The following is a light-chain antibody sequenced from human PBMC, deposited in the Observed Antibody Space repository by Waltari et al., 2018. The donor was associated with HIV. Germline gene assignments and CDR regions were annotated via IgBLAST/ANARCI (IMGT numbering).Light chain of an antibody. J-gene: IGKJ2*01. CDR1: QSVSSN. CDR2: GAS. Sequence: EIVMTQSPDTLSVSPGGRATLSCRASQSVSSNLAWYQQKPGQAPRLLMYGASTRATGIPARFSGSGSGTEFTLTISGLQSEDFAVYYCQQYSNWLTYTFGQGTKLEIK. V-gene: IGKV3-15*01. CDR3: QQYSNWLTYT.